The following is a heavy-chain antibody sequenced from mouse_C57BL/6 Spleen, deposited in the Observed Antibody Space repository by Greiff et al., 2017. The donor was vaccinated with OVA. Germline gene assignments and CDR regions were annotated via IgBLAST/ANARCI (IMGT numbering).Heavy chain of an antibody. CDR1: GFTFSSYA. Sequence: DVMLVESGGGLVKPGGSLKLSCAASGFTFSSYAMSWVRQTPEKRLEWVATISDGGSYTYYPDNVKGRFTISRDNAKNNLYLQMSHLKSEDTAMYYCASLPGNYFDYWGQGTTLTVSS. V-gene: IGHV5-4*03. CDR2: ISDGGSYT. J-gene: IGHJ2*01. CDR3: ASLPGNYFDY.